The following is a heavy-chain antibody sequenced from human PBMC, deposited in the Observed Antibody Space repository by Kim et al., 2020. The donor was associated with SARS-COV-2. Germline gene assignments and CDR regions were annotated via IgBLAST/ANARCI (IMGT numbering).Heavy chain of an antibody. CDR1: GFTFSSYA. J-gene: IGHJ4*02. D-gene: IGHD2-21*02. Sequence: GGSLRLSCAASGFTFSSYAMSWVRQAPGKGLEWVSAISGSGGSTYYADSVKGRFTISRDNSKNTLYLQMNSLRAEDTAVYYCAKEPFVVVTAIRGGDYWGQGTLVTVSS. CDR2: ISGSGGST. V-gene: IGHV3-23*01. CDR3: AKEPFVVVTAIRGGDY.